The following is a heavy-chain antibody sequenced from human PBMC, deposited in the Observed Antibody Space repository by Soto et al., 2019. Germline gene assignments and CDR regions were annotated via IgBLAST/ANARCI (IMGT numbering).Heavy chain of an antibody. Sequence: GASVKVSCKASGYTFTGYYMHWVRQAPGQGLEWMGWINGGSGNTYYSEHFQGRVTITRDTSAGTVYMQLSSLTSEDTAVYYCARDDSGFSGSHYIDYFNYWGQGALVTVSS. V-gene: IGHV1-3*01. CDR2: INGGSGNT. J-gene: IGHJ4*02. CDR3: ARDDSGFSGSHYIDYFNY. CDR1: GYTFTGYY. D-gene: IGHD1-26*01.